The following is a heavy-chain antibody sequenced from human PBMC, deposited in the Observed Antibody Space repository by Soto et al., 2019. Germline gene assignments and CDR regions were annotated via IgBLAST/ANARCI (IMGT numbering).Heavy chain of an antibody. CDR2: IRYSWNT. CDR3: VLEYSDYDRYFFDY. CDR1: GASFSSTSYY. D-gene: IGHD4-17*01. Sequence: SETLSLTCTVSGASFSSTSYYWGWIRQPPGKGLEWIGNIRYSWNTYYNPSLKSRVTVSLDTSKNQLSLKLTFVTAADTAVYYCVLEYSDYDRYFFDYWGQGTLVTVSS. V-gene: IGHV4-39*01. J-gene: IGHJ4*02.